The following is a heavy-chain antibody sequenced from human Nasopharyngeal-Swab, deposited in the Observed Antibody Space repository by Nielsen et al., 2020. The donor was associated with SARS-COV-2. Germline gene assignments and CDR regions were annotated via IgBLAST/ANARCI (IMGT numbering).Heavy chain of an antibody. Sequence: GGCLRLACAASGFTFSSYWMSWVRQAPGKGLEWVANIKQDGSEKYYVDSVKGRFTISRDNAKNSLYLQMNSLRAEDTAVYYCSRIAAAGTNAFDIWGQGTMVTVSS. D-gene: IGHD6-13*01. CDR1: GFTFSSYW. CDR3: SRIAAAGTNAFDI. CDR2: IKQDGSEK. J-gene: IGHJ3*02. V-gene: IGHV3-7*05.